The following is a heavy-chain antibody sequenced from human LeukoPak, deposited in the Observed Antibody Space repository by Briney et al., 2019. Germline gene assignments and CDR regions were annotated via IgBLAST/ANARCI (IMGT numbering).Heavy chain of an antibody. CDR1: GFTVSTNF. V-gene: IGHV3-23*01. CDR3: AKRKPYSGSYYFDY. CDR2: ISGSGGST. Sequence: PGGSLRLSCAASGFTVSTNFMSWVRQAPGKGLEWVSAISGSGGSTYYADSVKGRFTISRDNSKNTLYLQMNSLRAEDTAVYYCAKRKPYSGSYYFDYWGQGTLVTVSS. J-gene: IGHJ4*02. D-gene: IGHD1-26*01.